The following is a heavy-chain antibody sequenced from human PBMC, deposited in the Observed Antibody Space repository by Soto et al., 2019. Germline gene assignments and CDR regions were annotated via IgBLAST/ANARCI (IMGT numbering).Heavy chain of an antibody. J-gene: IGHJ4*02. CDR3: ARGIDY. V-gene: IGHV4-34*01. Sequence: PSETLSLTCAVYGGSFSGYYWGWIRQPPGKGLEWIGEIYHSGSTNYNPSLKSRVTISVDTSKNQLSLQLNSVTAADTAVYYCARGIDYWGQGTLVTVSS. CDR1: GGSFSGYY. CDR2: IYHSGST.